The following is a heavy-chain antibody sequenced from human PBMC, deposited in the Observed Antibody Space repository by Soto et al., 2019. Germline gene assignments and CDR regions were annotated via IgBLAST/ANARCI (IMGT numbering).Heavy chain of an antibody. CDR1: GFTFSSYS. CDR3: ASGSRARGWPFDY. Sequence: EVQLVESGGGLVKPGGSLRLSCAASGFTFSSYSMNWVRQAPGKGLEWVSSISSSSSYIYYADSVKGRFTISRDNAKNSLYLQMNSLRAEDTAVYYCASGSRARGWPFDYWGQGTLVTVSS. V-gene: IGHV3-21*01. J-gene: IGHJ4*02. D-gene: IGHD6-19*01. CDR2: ISSSSSYI.